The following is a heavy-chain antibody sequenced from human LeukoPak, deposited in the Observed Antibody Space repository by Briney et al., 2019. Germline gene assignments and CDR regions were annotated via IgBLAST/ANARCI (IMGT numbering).Heavy chain of an antibody. V-gene: IGHV3-74*01. J-gene: IGHJ4*02. D-gene: IGHD1-7*01. CDR3: ATGNYNRPFDY. CDR1: GFTFSRHW. Sequence: PGGSLRLSCAASGFTFSRHWMHWVRQAPGKGLVWVSRIKSDGGLTNYADSVKGRFTISRDNTKNTLYLQLNSLRAEDTAVYYCATGNYNRPFDYWGQGTLDTVSS. CDR2: IKSDGGLT.